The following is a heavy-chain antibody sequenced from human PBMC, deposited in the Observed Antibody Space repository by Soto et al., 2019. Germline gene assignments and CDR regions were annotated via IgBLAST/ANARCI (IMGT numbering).Heavy chain of an antibody. V-gene: IGHV3-53*01. D-gene: IGHD5-18*01. Sequence: EVQLVESGGGLIQPGGSLRLSCAASGFTVSSDSMSWVRQAPGKGLAWISVIYSGGSTYYADSVKGRFTISRDNSKHTLSLQMNSLRAEDTAVYYCAKDRLSGYSYGLNYYYYYGMDVWGQGTTVTVSS. CDR3: AKDRLSGYSYGLNYYYYYGMDV. CDR1: GFTVSSDS. J-gene: IGHJ6*02. CDR2: IYSGGST.